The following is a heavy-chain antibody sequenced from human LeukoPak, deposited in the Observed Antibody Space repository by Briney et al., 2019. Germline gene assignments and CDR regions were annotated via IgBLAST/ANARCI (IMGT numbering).Heavy chain of an antibody. CDR1: GGSISSYY. D-gene: IGHD3-10*01. CDR2: IYYSGST. V-gene: IGHV4-59*01. CDR3: ARMRGYFDY. Sequence: SETLSLTCTVSGGSISSYYWSWIRQPPGKGLEWIGYIYYSGSTNYNPSLKSRVTISVDTSKNQFSLKLSSVTAADTAVYYCARMRGYFDYWGQGTLVTVSS. J-gene: IGHJ4*02.